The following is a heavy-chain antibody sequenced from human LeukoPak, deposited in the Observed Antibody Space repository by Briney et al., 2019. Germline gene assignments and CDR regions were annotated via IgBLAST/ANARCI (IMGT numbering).Heavy chain of an antibody. CDR2: ITGSGGST. V-gene: IGHV3-23*01. CDR1: GFTFSSYA. Sequence: PGGSLRLSCAASGFTFSSYAMSWVRQAPGKGLEWVSTITGSGGSTYYADSVKGRFTISGDNSKNTLYLQMNSLRAEDTAVYYCAKGRSYFIAFDIWGQGTMVTVSS. CDR3: AKGRSYFIAFDI. J-gene: IGHJ3*02. D-gene: IGHD1-26*01.